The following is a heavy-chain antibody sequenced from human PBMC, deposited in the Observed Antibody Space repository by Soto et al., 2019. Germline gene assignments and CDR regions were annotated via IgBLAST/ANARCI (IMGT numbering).Heavy chain of an antibody. CDR1: GFTFSSYA. CDR3: VREVLGSYGMDV. CDR2: MSKDGGNI. J-gene: IGHJ6*02. D-gene: IGHD2-2*03. V-gene: IGHV3-30-3*01. Sequence: QVQVVESGGGVVQPGRSLRLSCVASGFTFSSYAMHWVRQAPGKGLEWVAVMSKDGGNIYHADSVRGRFTISRDNSKNRLYLEMNSLRDEDTALYYCVREVLGSYGMDVWGQGTTVTVSS.